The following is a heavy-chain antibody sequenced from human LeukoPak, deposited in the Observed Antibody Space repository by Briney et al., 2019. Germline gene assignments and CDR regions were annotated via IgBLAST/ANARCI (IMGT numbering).Heavy chain of an antibody. Sequence: ASVKVSCKASGYTFTGYYMNWVRQAPGQGLEWMGWINPNSGGTNYAQKFQGRVTMTRDTSISTVYMELSRLRSDDTAVYYCARGPDYYESPYFQHWGQGTLVTVSS. D-gene: IGHD3-22*01. CDR1: GYTFTGYY. J-gene: IGHJ1*01. CDR3: ARGPDYYESPYFQH. CDR2: INPNSGGT. V-gene: IGHV1-2*02.